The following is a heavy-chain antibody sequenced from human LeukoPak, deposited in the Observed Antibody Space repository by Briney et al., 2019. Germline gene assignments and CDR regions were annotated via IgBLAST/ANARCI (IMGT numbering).Heavy chain of an antibody. J-gene: IGHJ4*02. CDR1: GFTFSTYA. Sequence: GGSLRLSCAASGFTFSTYAMSWVRQAPGKGLEWVSVIYSGGSTYYADSVKGRFTISRDNSKNTLYLQMNSLRAEDTAVYYCARDGQQQLAFDYWGQGTLVTVSS. V-gene: IGHV3-66*01. D-gene: IGHD6-13*01. CDR3: ARDGQQQLAFDY. CDR2: IYSGGST.